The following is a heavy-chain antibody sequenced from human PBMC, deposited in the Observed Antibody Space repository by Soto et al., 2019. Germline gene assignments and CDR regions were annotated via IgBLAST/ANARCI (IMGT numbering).Heavy chain of an antibody. Sequence: EVQLVESGGGLIPPGGSLRLSCAASGFLVNSAYMTWVRQAPGKGLEWLSTINSDGSTLYAESVKGRFTISRDNSKNRLDLQMNSLRAEDTAMYYCARSGYSFAWGYWGQGTLVIVTS. V-gene: IGHV3-53*01. CDR3: ARSGYSFAWGY. D-gene: IGHD5-18*01. CDR1: GFLVNSAY. J-gene: IGHJ4*02. CDR2: INSDGST.